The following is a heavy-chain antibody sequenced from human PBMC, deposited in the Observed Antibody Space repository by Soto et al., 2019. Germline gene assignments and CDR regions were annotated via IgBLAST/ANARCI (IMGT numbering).Heavy chain of an antibody. Sequence: QVQLQESGPGLVKPSGTLSLTCAVSGGSISSSNWWSWVRQHPGKGLQWIGEIYHSGSTNYNTSLKSRITISVDKSKNQFPLKLSSVTVADTAVYYCARTQWLSGGWFDPWGQGTLVTVSS. CDR1: GGSISSSNW. CDR2: IYHSGST. V-gene: IGHV4-4*02. D-gene: IGHD6-19*01. J-gene: IGHJ5*02. CDR3: ARTQWLSGGWFDP.